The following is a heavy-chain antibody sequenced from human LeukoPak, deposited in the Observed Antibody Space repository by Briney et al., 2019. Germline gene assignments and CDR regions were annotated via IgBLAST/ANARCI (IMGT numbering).Heavy chain of an antibody. J-gene: IGHJ6*03. CDR3: AREVQRMGIPAAATEYSYYYMDV. D-gene: IGHD6-13*01. CDR2: IYYTGST. Sequence: PSETLSLTCSVSGASISSSYWSWIRQPPGKGLEWIGYIYYTGSTNYNPSLKSRVTISLDTSKNQFSLKLSSVTAADTAMYYCAREVQRMGIPAAATEYSYYYMDVWGQGTMVTVSS. CDR1: GASISSSY. V-gene: IGHV4-59*01.